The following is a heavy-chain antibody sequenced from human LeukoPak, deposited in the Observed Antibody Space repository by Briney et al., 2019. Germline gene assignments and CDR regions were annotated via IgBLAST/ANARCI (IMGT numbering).Heavy chain of an antibody. D-gene: IGHD6-19*01. V-gene: IGHV3-20*04. CDR2: INGNVGGT. CDR3: ARDISSGWYFDY. Sequence: PGGSLRVSCAVSGFTLDDYGMSWVRQGPREGLECVSGINGNVGGTGSVESVKGPFTLSRDNAKNTLYLQMKSLRAEDTALYYCARDISSGWYFDYWGQGTLVTVSS. CDR1: GFTLDDYG. J-gene: IGHJ4*02.